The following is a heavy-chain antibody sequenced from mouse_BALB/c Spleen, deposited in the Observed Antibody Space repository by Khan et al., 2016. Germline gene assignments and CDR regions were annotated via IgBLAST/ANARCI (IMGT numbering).Heavy chain of an antibody. CDR1: GYPFTNYG. CDR3: AIGGDYGGFAS. Sequence: QIQLVQSGPELKKPGETVKISCKASGYPFTNYGMHWVKPSPGKGLKWMGCIPTYTGEPTYADDFKGRFAFSLQTSASTAYLQRNNLKNEDTATYFCAIGGDYGGFASWGQGTLVTVSA. V-gene: IGHV9-3-1*01. CDR2: IPTYTGEP. D-gene: IGHD2-13*01. J-gene: IGHJ3*01.